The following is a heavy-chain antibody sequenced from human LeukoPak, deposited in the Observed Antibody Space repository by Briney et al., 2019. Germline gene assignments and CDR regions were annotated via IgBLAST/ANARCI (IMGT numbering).Heavy chain of an antibody. CDR2: INPRGST. D-gene: IGHD5-24*01. V-gene: IGHV4-34*01. CDR1: GGSFSGYY. J-gene: IGHJ4*02. Sequence: SETLSLTCGVYGGSFSGYYWSWIRQPPGKGLEWIGEINPRGSTNYNPSLKSRVTLSADTSKNQFSLTLNSVTAADTAVYYCAGRRLGYYFDYWGQGTLVTVSS. CDR3: AGRRLGYYFDY.